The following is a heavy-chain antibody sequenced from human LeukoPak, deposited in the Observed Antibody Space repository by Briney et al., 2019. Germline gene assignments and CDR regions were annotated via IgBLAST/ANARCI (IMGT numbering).Heavy chain of an antibody. J-gene: IGHJ5*02. D-gene: IGHD6-13*01. V-gene: IGHV1-18*01. CDR1: GYTFTSYG. Sequence: GASVKVSCKASGYTFTSYGISWVRQAPGQGLEWVGWISAYNGNTNYAQKLQGRVTMTTDTSTSTAYMELRSLRSDDTAVYYCARDYRIAAAVSFDPWGQGTLVTVSS. CDR2: ISAYNGNT. CDR3: ARDYRIAAAVSFDP.